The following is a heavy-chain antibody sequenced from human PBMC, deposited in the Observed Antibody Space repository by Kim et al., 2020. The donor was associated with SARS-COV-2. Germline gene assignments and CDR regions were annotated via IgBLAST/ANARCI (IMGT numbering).Heavy chain of an antibody. CDR2: IKSKTDGGTT. CDR3: TTDSGSYEWDYFDY. CDR1: GFTFSNAW. V-gene: IGHV3-15*01. D-gene: IGHD1-26*01. Sequence: GGSLRLSCAASGFTFSNAWMSWVRQAPGKGLEWVGRIKSKTDGGTTDYAAPVKGRFTISRDDSKNTLYLQMNSLKTEDTAVYYCTTDSGSYEWDYFDYWGQGTLVTVSS. J-gene: IGHJ4*02.